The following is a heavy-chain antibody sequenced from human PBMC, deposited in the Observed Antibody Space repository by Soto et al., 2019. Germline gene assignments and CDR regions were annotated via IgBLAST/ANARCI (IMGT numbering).Heavy chain of an antibody. CDR3: IQSRCGGDCLQSYASYYYYGMDV. V-gene: IGHV2-5*02. CDR2: IYWDDDK. Sequence: QITLKESGPTLVKPTQTLTLTCTFSAFSLSTGGVGVGWIRQPPGKALEWLALIYWDDDKRYSPSLRSRLTITKDTSKNQVVLTMNNMDPVDTATYYCIQSRCGGDCLQSYASYYYYGMDVWGQGTTVTVS. J-gene: IGHJ6*02. CDR1: AFSLSTGGVG. D-gene: IGHD2-21*02.